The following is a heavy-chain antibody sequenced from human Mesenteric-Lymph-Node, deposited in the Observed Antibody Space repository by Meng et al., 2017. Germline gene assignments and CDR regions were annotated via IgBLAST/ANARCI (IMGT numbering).Heavy chain of an antibody. D-gene: IGHD3-10*01. CDR3: ATSLGVLWFGEADY. J-gene: IGHJ4*02. CDR2: FDPEDGET. CDR1: GYTLTELS. V-gene: IGHV1-24*01. Sequence: SVKVSCKVSGYTLTELSMHWVRQAPGKGLEWMGGFDPEDGETIYAQKFQGRVTMTEDTSTDTAYMELSSLRSEDTAVYYCATSLGVLWFGEADYWGQGTLVTVSS.